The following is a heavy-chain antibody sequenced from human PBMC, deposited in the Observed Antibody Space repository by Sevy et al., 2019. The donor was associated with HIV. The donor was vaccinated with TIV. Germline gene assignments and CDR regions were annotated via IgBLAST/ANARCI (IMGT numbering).Heavy chain of an antibody. Sequence: ASVKVSCKASGYTFTSYYMHWVRQAPGQGLEWMGIINPSGGSTSYAQKFQGRVTMTRDTSTSTVYMELSSLRSEDTAVYYCARDRTLLAYCGGDCPARGDYYYYYGMDVWGQGTTVTVSS. J-gene: IGHJ6*02. CDR3: ARDRTLLAYCGGDCPARGDYYYYYGMDV. V-gene: IGHV1-46*01. D-gene: IGHD2-21*02. CDR2: INPSGGST. CDR1: GYTFTSYY.